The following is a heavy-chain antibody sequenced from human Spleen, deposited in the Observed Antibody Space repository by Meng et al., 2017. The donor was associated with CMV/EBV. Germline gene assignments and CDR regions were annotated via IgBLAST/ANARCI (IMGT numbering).Heavy chain of an antibody. V-gene: IGHV3-30*04. J-gene: IGHJ6*02. CDR1: GFTFSSYA. Sequence: GESLKISCAASGFTFSSYAMHWVRQAPGKGLEWVAVISYDGSDKYYADSVKGRFTISRDNSKNTLYLQMNSLRAEDTAVYYCARDPPMDAAYYYYYGMDVWGQGTTVTV. CDR3: ARDPPMDAAYYYYYGMDV. D-gene: IGHD2-2*03. CDR2: ISYDGSDK.